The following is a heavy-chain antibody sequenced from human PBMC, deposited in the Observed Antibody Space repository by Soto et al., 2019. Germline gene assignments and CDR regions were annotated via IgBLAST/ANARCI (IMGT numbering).Heavy chain of an antibody. D-gene: IGHD3-10*01. J-gene: IGHJ6*03. CDR3: ASGTMVRGNYYYYYMDV. Sequence: ASVKVSCKASGYTFTSYAMHWVRQAPGQRLEWMGWINAGNGNTKYSQKFQGRVTITRDTSASTAYMELSSLRSEDTAVYYCASGTMVRGNYYYYYMDVWGKGTTVTVSS. CDR2: INAGNGNT. V-gene: IGHV1-3*01. CDR1: GYTFTSYA.